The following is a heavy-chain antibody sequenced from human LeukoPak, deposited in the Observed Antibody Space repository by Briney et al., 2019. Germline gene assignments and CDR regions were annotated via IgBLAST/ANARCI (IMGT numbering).Heavy chain of an antibody. D-gene: IGHD2-15*01. J-gene: IGHJ4*02. Sequence: SETLSLTCTVSGGSISSSSYYWGWIRQPPGKGLEWIGSIYYSGSTYYNPSLESRVTISVDTSKNQFSLKLSSVTAADTAVYYCARHHRYCSGGSCYQYYFDYWGQGTLVTVSS. CDR2: IYYSGST. V-gene: IGHV4-39*01. CDR1: GGSISSSSYY. CDR3: ARHHRYCSGGSCYQYYFDY.